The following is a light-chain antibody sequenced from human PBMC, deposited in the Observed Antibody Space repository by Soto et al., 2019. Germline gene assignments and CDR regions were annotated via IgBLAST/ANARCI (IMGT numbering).Light chain of an antibody. CDR1: QSVSAN. J-gene: IGKJ2*01. CDR3: QPYNNWLDT. Sequence: DMVMTQSPAPLSLSLGERATLSCRARQSVSANLAWYQQKPRQVPRLRIYGASTRATGIPARFSGSGSGTECTLTISSLQSEDFAVYFCQPYNNWLDTFGQGTKLEIK. CDR2: GAS. V-gene: IGKV3-15*01.